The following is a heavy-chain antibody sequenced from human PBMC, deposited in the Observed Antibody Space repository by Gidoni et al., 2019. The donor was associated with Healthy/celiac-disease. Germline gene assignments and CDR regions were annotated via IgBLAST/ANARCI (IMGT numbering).Heavy chain of an antibody. J-gene: IGHJ6*02. CDR2: ISYDGSNK. D-gene: IGHD3-16*02. Sequence: QVQLVESGGGVVQPGRSLRLSCAASGFTFSSYGMHWVRPPPGKGLEWVAVISYDGSNKYYADSVKGRFTISRDNSKNTLYLQMNSLRAEDTAVYYCAKDGYGDMITFGGVIVYYYYGMDVWGQGTTVTVSS. CDR3: AKDGYGDMITFGGVIVYYYYGMDV. V-gene: IGHV3-30*18. CDR1: GFTFSSYG.